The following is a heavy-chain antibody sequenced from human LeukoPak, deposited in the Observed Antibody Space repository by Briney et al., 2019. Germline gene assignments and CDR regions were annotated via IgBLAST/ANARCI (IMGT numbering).Heavy chain of an antibody. CDR3: ARGYIAAAGTFGYYYGMDV. Sequence: SQTLSLTCAISGDSVSSNSAAWNWIRQSPSRGLEWLGRTYYRSKWYNDYAVSVKSRITINPDTSKNQFSLQLNSVTPEDTAVYYCARGYIAAAGTFGYYYGMDVWGQGTTVTVSS. CDR1: GDSVSSNSAA. V-gene: IGHV6-1*01. CDR2: TYYRSKWYN. J-gene: IGHJ6*02. D-gene: IGHD6-13*01.